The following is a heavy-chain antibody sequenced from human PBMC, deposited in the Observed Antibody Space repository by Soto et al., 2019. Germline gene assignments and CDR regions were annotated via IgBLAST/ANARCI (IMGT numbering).Heavy chain of an antibody. CDR2: IIPIFGTA. V-gene: IGHV1-69*06. CDR1: GGTFGSYA. J-gene: IGHJ4*02. CDR3: AKALIRGVTLITLLDY. Sequence: VASVKVSCKASGGTFGSYAISWVRQAPGQGLEWMGGIIPIFGTANYAQKFQGRVTITADNSKNTLYLQMNSLRAEDTAVYYCAKALIRGVTLITLLDYWGQGTLVTVSS. D-gene: IGHD3-10*01.